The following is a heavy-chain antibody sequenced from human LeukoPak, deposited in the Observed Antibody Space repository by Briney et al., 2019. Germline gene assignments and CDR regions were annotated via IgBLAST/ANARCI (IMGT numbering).Heavy chain of an antibody. CDR1: GGSISSSSYY. Sequence: SETLSLTCTVSGGSISSSSYYWGWIRQPPGKGLEWIGSIYYSGSTYYNPSLKSRVTISVDTSKNQFSLKLSSVTAADTAVYYCARSRITMVRGVIGDAFDIWGQGTMVTVSS. CDR2: IYYSGST. CDR3: ARSRITMVRGVIGDAFDI. V-gene: IGHV4-39*07. J-gene: IGHJ3*02. D-gene: IGHD3-10*01.